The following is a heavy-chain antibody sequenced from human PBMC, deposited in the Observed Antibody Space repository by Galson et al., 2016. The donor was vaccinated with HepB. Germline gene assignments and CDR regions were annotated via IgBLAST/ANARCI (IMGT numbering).Heavy chain of an antibody. V-gene: IGHV4-59*08. Sequence: SETLSLTCSVSGDSITNYSWNWIRQSPGKGLEWIGYVPYGGGANYNPSLKSRVTISADSSNKQFSLMLTSGTAADTAVYYCAGGWQFDYWGQGMLVTVAS. D-gene: IGHD6-19*01. J-gene: IGHJ4*02. CDR2: VPYGGGA. CDR3: AGGWQFDY. CDR1: GDSITNYS.